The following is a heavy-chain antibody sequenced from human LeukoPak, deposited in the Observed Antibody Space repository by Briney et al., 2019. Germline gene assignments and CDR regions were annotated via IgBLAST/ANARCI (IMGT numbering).Heavy chain of an antibody. Sequence: PSETLSLTCTVSGGSISSYFWSWIRHPPGKGLEWIGNIYYSESTNYNPSLKSRVTISVDTSKNQFSLKLSSVTAADTAVYYCARARGSGYYFDYWGQGTLVTVSS. CDR2: IYYSEST. D-gene: IGHD3-22*01. CDR1: GGSISSYF. J-gene: IGHJ4*02. V-gene: IGHV4-59*01. CDR3: ARARGSGYYFDY.